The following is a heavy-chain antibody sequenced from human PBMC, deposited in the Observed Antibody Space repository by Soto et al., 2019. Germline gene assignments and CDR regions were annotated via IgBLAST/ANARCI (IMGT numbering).Heavy chain of an antibody. Sequence: QVQLVESGGGVVQPGRSLRLSCAASGFTFSSYGMRWVRQAPGKGLEWVAVISYDGSNKYYADSVKGRFTISRDNSKNTLYLQMNSLRAEDTAVYYCAKAVVEKLYYYYGMDVWGQGTTVTVSS. CDR2: ISYDGSNK. CDR1: GFTFSSYG. CDR3: AKAVVEKLYYYYGMDV. J-gene: IGHJ6*02. D-gene: IGHD2-15*01. V-gene: IGHV3-30*18.